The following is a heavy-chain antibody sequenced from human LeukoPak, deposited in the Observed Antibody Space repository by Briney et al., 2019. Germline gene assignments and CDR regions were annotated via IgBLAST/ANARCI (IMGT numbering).Heavy chain of an antibody. V-gene: IGHV3-21*01. J-gene: IGHJ4*02. CDR3: ARGFLQLTPYYFDY. Sequence: GGSLRLSCAASGFTFSSYSMNWVRQAPGKGLEWGSSISSSSSYIYYADSVKGRFAISRDNAKNSLYLQMNSLRAEDTAVYFCARGFLQLTPYYFDYWGQGTLVTVSS. CDR2: ISSSSSYI. CDR1: GFTFSSYS. D-gene: IGHD1-1*01.